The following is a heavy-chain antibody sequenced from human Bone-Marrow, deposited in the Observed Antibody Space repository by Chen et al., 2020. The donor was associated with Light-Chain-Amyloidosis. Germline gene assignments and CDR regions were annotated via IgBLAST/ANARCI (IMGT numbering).Heavy chain of an antibody. V-gene: IGHV3-23*04. J-gene: IGHJ3*02. Sequence: EVQLVESGGGLLQRGGSLRLSCAASGFAFSSYAMSWVRQAPGKGLERVSTXXXXGGSRYYGDSVKGRLTISRDNSKNALFLQMNSLRAEDTAVYYWAKDISYDDILPGYPADAFDIWGQGTMVTVSS. CDR3: AKDISYDDILPGYPADAFDI. CDR2: XXXXGGSR. D-gene: IGHD3-9*01. CDR1: GFAFSSYA.